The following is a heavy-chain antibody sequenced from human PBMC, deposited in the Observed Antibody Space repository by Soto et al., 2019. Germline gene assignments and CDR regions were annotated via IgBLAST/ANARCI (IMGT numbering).Heavy chain of an antibody. V-gene: IGHV4-34*01. CDR3: ERGLSGSYFGGRYFDY. CDR1: GWSFSGYY. J-gene: IGHJ4*02. Sequence: QVQLQQWGAGLLKPSETLSLTCAVSGWSFSGYYWSWIRQSPGKGLEWIGEIHHSGRINSNTSLKSRVTMSVDTSKNQFFLKLTSVTAADTAVYYCERGLSGSYFGGRYFDYWGQGTVVTVSS. CDR2: IHHSGRI. D-gene: IGHD1-26*01.